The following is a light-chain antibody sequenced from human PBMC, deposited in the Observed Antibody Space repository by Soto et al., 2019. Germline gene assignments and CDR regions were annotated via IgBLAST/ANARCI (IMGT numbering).Light chain of an antibody. CDR3: QHYNNWAPVT. Sequence: EIVTTQYPAAPALSPGERATRSCWASESVSRKFVWYQQKPGQAPRLLIYGASTRATGIPARFSGSGSVIEFTLTISSMQSDDFAVYYCQHYNNWAPVTFGQGTRLEI. CDR2: GAS. J-gene: IGKJ5*01. V-gene: IGKV3D-15*01. CDR1: ESVSRK.